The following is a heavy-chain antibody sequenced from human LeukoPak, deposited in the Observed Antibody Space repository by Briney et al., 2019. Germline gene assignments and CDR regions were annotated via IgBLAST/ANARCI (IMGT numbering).Heavy chain of an antibody. V-gene: IGHV3-33*01. CDR3: ARGGDAITMVRGPSIGDYFDY. Sequence: GRSLRLACAASGFTFSSYGMHWVRQAPGEGLEWVAVIWYDGSNTYYADSVKGRFTISRDNSKNTLYLQMNSLRAEDTAVYYCARGGDAITMVRGPSIGDYFDYWGQGTLVTVSS. CDR1: GFTFSSYG. J-gene: IGHJ4*02. D-gene: IGHD3-10*01. CDR2: IWYDGSNT.